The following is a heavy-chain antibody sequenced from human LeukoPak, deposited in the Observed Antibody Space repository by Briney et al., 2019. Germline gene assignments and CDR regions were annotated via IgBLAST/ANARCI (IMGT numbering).Heavy chain of an antibody. CDR1: GFAFNDFA. D-gene: IGHD6-25*01. J-gene: IGHJ4*02. Sequence: PGGSLTLSCAASGFAFNDFAMYWVRQAPGKGLDWVALIRRDGSHKYYAHSIKGRFTISRDNSKDTLYLQMSSLRAEDTAVYYCAKSSIMFAAGRLGSIDFWGQGTLVTVSS. CDR3: AKSSIMFAAGRLGSIDF. V-gene: IGHV3-30*02. CDR2: IRRDGSHK.